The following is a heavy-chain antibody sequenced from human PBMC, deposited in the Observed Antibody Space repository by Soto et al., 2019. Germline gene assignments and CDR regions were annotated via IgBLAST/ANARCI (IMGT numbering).Heavy chain of an antibody. Sequence: QVQLVESGGGVVQPGRSLRLSCAASGFTFSNYGMHWVRQAQGKVLEWVAVSLNDGSTRYQADSVKDRFTISRDKSKNMLYLQRNRLRADDTAVYYCARDDEYSGNGMDVWGQGTKVTVS. CDR3: ARDDEYSGNGMDV. CDR1: GFTFSNYG. V-gene: IGHV3-33*01. J-gene: IGHJ6*02. CDR2: SLNDGSTR. D-gene: IGHD3-10*01.